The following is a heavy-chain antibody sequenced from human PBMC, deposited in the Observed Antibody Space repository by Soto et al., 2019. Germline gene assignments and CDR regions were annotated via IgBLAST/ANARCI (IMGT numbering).Heavy chain of an antibody. CDR3: ATRSYYDSSGQSNWYFDL. V-gene: IGHV3-30*03. J-gene: IGHJ2*01. CDR2: ISYDGSNK. CDR1: GFTFSSYG. Sequence: GGSLRLSCAASGFTFSSYGMHWVRQAPGKGLEWVAVISYDGSNKYYADSVKGRFTISRDNSKNTLYLQMNSLRAEDTAVYYCATRSYYDSSGQSNWYFDLWGRGTLVTVSS. D-gene: IGHD3-22*01.